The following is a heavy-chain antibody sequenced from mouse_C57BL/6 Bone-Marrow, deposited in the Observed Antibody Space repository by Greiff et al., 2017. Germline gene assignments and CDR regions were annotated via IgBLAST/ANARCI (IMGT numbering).Heavy chain of an antibody. V-gene: IGHV5-6*01. Sequence: EVHLVESGGDLVKPGGSLKLSCEASGFTFSSYGMNWVRQTPGKRLEWVATISSGGSYTYYPDNVKGGFTISRDNAKNTLYLQMSSLKSEDTAMYYCARAYYYGSWFAYWGQGTLVTVSA. D-gene: IGHD1-1*01. CDR3: ARAYYYGSWFAY. CDR2: ISSGGSYT. J-gene: IGHJ3*01. CDR1: GFTFSSYG.